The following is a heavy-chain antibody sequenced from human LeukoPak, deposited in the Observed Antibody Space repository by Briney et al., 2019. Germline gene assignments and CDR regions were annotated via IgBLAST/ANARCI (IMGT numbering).Heavy chain of an antibody. CDR3: ARIYSSSWFLNWFDP. V-gene: IGHV4-39*01. CDR1: GGSISSSSYY. Sequence: SETLSLTCTVSGGSISSSSYYWGWIRQPPGKGLEWIVSIYYSGSTYYNPSLKSRVTISVDTSKNQFSLKLNSVTAADTAVYYCARIYSSSWFLNWFDPWGQGTLVTVSS. CDR2: IYYSGST. D-gene: IGHD6-13*01. J-gene: IGHJ5*02.